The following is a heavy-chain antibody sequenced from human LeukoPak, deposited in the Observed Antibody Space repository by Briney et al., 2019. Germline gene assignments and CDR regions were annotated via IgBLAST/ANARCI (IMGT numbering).Heavy chain of an antibody. D-gene: IGHD3-10*01. CDR2: IYYSGST. Sequence: SETLSLTCAVSGGSISSGGYSWSWIRQPPGKGLEWIGYIYYSGSTYYNPSLKSRATISVDTSKNQFSLKLSSVTAADTAVYYCAKSYGSGSSNYMDVWGKGTTVTVSS. CDR1: GGSISSGGYS. J-gene: IGHJ6*03. CDR3: AKSYGSGSSNYMDV. V-gene: IGHV4-30-4*07.